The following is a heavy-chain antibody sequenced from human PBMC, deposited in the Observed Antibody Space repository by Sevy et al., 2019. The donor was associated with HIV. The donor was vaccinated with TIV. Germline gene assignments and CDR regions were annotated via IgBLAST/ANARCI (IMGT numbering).Heavy chain of an antibody. V-gene: IGHV3-23*01. CDR1: GFTFSSFA. CDR2: ISGSGGGK. J-gene: IGHJ4*02. D-gene: IGHD3-10*01. Sequence: GGSLRRSCAASGFTFSSFAISWVRQAPGKGLEWVSDISGSGGGKKYADSVKGRFTVSRDNAQNTVFLQMNNLRGEDTGLYYCAKEFYRGSYLEDWGQGTLVTVSS. CDR3: AKEFYRGSYLED.